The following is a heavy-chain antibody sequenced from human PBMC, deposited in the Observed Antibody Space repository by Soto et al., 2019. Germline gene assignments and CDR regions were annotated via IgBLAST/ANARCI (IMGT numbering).Heavy chain of an antibody. V-gene: IGHV4-59*01. CDR2: IYYSGST. J-gene: IGHJ4*02. D-gene: IGHD3-16*02. Sequence: PSETLSLTCTVSGGSISSYYWSWIRQPPGKGLEWIGYIYYSGSTNYNPSLKSRVTISVDTSKNQFSLKLSSVTAAGTAVYYCARWAPIVTGRPNIFDYWGQGTLVTVSS. CDR1: GGSISSYY. CDR3: ARWAPIVTGRPNIFDY.